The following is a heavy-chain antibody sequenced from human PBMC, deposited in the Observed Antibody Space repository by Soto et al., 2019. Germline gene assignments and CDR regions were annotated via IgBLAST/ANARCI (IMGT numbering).Heavy chain of an antibody. Sequence: QVKLVQSGAEVKKPGASVMVSCQASGYSFNNYLISWVRQAPGQGPEWVGWISADNGNTNYRQKFLGRVTMTTDTSTSTAYMDLRSLRSDDTAVYYCARVYYDSSGFYHEDHWGQGTLVTVSS. CDR1: GYSFNNYL. CDR2: ISADNGNT. D-gene: IGHD3-22*01. J-gene: IGHJ1*01. CDR3: ARVYYDSSGFYHEDH. V-gene: IGHV1-18*01.